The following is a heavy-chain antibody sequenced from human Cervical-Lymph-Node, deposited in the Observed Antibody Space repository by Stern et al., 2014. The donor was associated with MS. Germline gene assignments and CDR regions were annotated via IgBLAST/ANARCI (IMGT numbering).Heavy chain of an antibody. CDR3: ARRIAGSLDY. V-gene: IGHV5-51*01. D-gene: IGHD6-13*01. CDR1: GYNFSTYW. J-gene: IGHJ4*02. CDR2: IYPGDSNI. Sequence: VQLVQSGAEVRKPGESVKISCKASGYNFSTYWIGWGRHMPGKGLEWMGIIYPGDSNIRYSPSFQGQVTISADKSISTAYLQWSSLKASDTAMYYCARRIAGSLDYWGQGTLVTVSS.